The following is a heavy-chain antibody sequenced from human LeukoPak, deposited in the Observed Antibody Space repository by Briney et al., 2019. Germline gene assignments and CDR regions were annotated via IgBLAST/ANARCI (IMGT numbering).Heavy chain of an antibody. J-gene: IGHJ4*02. CDR2: IHTSGST. CDR1: GVSISSYY. CDR3: ARDQYYYDRSGYLTFDY. D-gene: IGHD3-22*01. V-gene: IGHV4-4*07. Sequence: SETLSLTCTVSGVSISSYYWSWIRQPAGKGLEWIGHIHTSGSTNYNPSLKSRVTMSVDTSKNQFSLKLSVTAADTAVYHCARDQYYYDRSGYLTFDYWGQGTLVTVSS.